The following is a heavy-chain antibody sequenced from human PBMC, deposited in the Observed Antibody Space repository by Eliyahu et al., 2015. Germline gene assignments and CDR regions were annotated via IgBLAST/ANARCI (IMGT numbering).Heavy chain of an antibody. CDR3: ANSGRHYYFES. Sequence: QVQLQESGPGLVKPSETLSLTCNVSGGSISTSPWYSWVRQSPGKGPEWIGEVYRTGSTSYNPSLKXRVAISVDTSNNQVSLKLTSVTAADTAIXYCANSGRHYYFESWGPGTLVTVSS. CDR2: VYRTGST. D-gene: IGHD3-10*01. V-gene: IGHV4-4*02. CDR1: GGSISTSPW. J-gene: IGHJ4*02.